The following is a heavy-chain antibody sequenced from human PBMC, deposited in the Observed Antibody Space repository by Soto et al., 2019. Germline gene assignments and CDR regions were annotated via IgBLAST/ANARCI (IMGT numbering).Heavy chain of an antibody. Sequence: EVQLVESGGGLVKPGGSLRLSCAGSGFTFSRSTMNWVRQAPGKGLEWVSSISSSSDYIYYADSVKGRFTISRDNAKNSLYLQMNSLRAEDTAVYYCAREHQFGDFYYWGQGNLVTVSS. D-gene: IGHD3-10*01. CDR2: ISSSSDYI. CDR3: AREHQFGDFYY. CDR1: GFTFSRST. V-gene: IGHV3-21*01. J-gene: IGHJ4*02.